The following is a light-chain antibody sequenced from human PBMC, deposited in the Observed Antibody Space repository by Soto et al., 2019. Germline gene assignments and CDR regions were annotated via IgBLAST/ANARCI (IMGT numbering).Light chain of an antibody. CDR2: AAT. V-gene: IGKV1-39*01. CDR3: QQSFSSRT. J-gene: IGKJ1*01. Sequence: DIQMTQCPSSLSASVGVSLTITCRASASVSNNLNWYQQKPGKSPKLLIYAATSLQSGGPSRFSVSGSVTDFTLTSSSLQPDDFAPYYSQQSFSSRTFGQGTNVHIQ. CDR1: ASVSNN.